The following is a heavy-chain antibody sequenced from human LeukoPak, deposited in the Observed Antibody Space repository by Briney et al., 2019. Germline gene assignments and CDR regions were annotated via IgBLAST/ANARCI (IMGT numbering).Heavy chain of an antibody. CDR1: GGSISSGDYY. CDR3: ARDRGRFGDWDTNWYFDL. V-gene: IGHV4-30-4*01. Sequence: SQTLSLTCTVSGGSISSGDYYWSWIRQPPGKGLEWFGYIYYSGSTYYNPSLKSRVTISVDTSKNQFSLKLSSVTAADTAVYYCARDRGRFGDWDTNWYFDLWGRGTLVTVSS. CDR2: IYYSGST. J-gene: IGHJ2*01. D-gene: IGHD3-10*01.